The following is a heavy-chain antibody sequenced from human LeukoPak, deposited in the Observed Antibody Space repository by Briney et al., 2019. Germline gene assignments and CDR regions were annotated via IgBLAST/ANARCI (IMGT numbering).Heavy chain of an antibody. D-gene: IGHD1-7*01. CDR1: GGSISGGGYS. CDR3: ARDRGGSGWNYVFDY. Sequence: PSETLSLTCAVSGGSISGGGYSWSWIRQPPGKGLEWIGYIFYSGTTYYNPSLKSRITISVDTSKNQFSLKLSSVTAADTAVYYCARDRGGSGWNYVFDYWGQGTLVTVSS. CDR2: IFYSGTT. J-gene: IGHJ4*02. V-gene: IGHV4-30-4*07.